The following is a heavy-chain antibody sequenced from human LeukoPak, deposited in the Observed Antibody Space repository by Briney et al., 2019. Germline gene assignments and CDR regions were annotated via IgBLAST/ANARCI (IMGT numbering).Heavy chain of an antibody. V-gene: IGHV3-30*02. CDR3: AKDGNRIMITFGGAGYFDY. D-gene: IGHD3-16*01. CDR2: IRYDGSNK. J-gene: IGHJ4*02. CDR1: GFTFSSYG. Sequence: GGSLRLSCAASGFTFSSYGMHWVRQAPGKGLEWVAFIRYDGSNKYYADSVKGRFTISRDNSKNTLYLQMNSLRAEDTAVYYCAKDGNRIMITFGGAGYFDYWGQGTLVTVSS.